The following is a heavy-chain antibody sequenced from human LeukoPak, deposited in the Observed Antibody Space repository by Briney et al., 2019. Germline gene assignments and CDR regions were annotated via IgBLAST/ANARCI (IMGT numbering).Heavy chain of an antibody. V-gene: IGHV4-59*12. CDR2: ISYSGST. CDR1: GGSISSYY. D-gene: IGHD2-15*01. J-gene: IGHJ4*02. Sequence: SETLSLTCTVSGGSISSYYWNWIRQPPGTGLEWIGYISYSGSTNYNPSLKSRVTISIDTSRNQFSLKLSSVTAADTAVYYCARRNLKVVAATLDYWGQGTLVTVSS. CDR3: ARRNLKVVAATLDY.